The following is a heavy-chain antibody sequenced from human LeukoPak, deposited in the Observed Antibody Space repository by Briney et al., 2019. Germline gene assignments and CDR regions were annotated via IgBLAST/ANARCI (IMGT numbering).Heavy chain of an antibody. CDR3: ARSYSSSWYVKWYYYYGMDV. Sequence: LPGGSLRLSCAASGFTFSTSGMHWVRQAPGKGLEWVAVISYDGSNKYYADSVKGRFTISRDNSKNTLYLQMNSLRAEDTAVYYCARSYSSSWYVKWYYYYGMDVWGQGTTVTVSS. J-gene: IGHJ6*02. CDR1: GFTFSTSG. CDR2: ISYDGSNK. D-gene: IGHD6-13*01. V-gene: IGHV3-30*19.